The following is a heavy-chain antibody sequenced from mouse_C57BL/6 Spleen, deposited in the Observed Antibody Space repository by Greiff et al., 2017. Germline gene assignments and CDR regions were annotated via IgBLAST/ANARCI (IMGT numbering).Heavy chain of an antibody. CDR2: ISYDGSN. D-gene: IGHD1-2*01. V-gene: IGHV3-6*01. Sequence: EVQLQQSGPGLVKPSQSLSLTCSVTGYSITSGYYWNWIRQFPGNKLEWMGYISYDGSNNYNPSLKNRISITRDTSKNQFFLKLNSVTTEDTATYYCARGTTADFDYWGQGTTLTVSS. J-gene: IGHJ2*01. CDR1: GYSITSGYY. CDR3: ARGTTADFDY.